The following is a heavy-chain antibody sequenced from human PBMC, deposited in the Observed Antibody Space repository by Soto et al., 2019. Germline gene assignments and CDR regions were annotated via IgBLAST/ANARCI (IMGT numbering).Heavy chain of an antibody. CDR2: ISYDGSNK. D-gene: IGHD1-26*01. CDR3: AKDPGYSGSHSYFDY. CDR1: GFTFSSYG. J-gene: IGHJ4*02. Sequence: QVQLVESGGGVVQPGRSLRLSCAASGFTFSSYGMHWVRQAPGKGLEWVAVISYDGSNKYYADSVKGRFTISRDNSKNTLYLQMNRLRAEDTAVYYCAKDPGYSGSHSYFDYWGQGTLVTVSS. V-gene: IGHV3-30*18.